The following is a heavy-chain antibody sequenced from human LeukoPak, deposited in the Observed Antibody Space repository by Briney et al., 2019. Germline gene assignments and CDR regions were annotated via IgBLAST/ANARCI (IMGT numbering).Heavy chain of an antibody. CDR2: KNRDGREQ. V-gene: IGHV3-7*01. CDR3: TRNSGWYRLDY. CDR1: GFTFSGYW. D-gene: IGHD6-19*01. J-gene: IGHJ4*02. Sequence: PGGSMTLSCTVSGFTFSGYWMTWVRHAPGEGRGGVAKKNRDGREQGYADSRKGRFTISRDNTKNSLFLQMNSLRADDMAVYYCTRNSGWYRLDYWGQGTLVTVPS.